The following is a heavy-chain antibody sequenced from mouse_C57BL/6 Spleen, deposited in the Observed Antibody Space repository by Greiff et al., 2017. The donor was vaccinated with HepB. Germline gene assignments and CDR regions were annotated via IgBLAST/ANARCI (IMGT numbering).Heavy chain of an antibody. CDR3: AREDSSGPLGAMDY. CDR2: IDPNSGGT. CDR1: GYTFTSYW. Sequence: VQLQQPGAALVKPGASVKLSCKASGYTFTSYWMHWVKQRPGRGLEWIGRIDPNSGGTKYNEKFKSKATLTVDKPSSTAYMQLSSLTSEDSAVYYCAREDSSGPLGAMDYWGQGTSVTVSS. J-gene: IGHJ4*01. D-gene: IGHD3-2*02. V-gene: IGHV1-72*01.